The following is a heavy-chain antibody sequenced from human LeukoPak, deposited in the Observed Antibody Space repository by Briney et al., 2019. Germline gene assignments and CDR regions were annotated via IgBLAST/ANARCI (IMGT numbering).Heavy chain of an antibody. CDR1: GFTFSSYA. D-gene: IGHD2-15*01. J-gene: IGHJ4*02. CDR3: VKDLAVAATPILDY. CDR2: ISSNGGST. V-gene: IGHV3-64D*06. Sequence: GGSLRLSCSASGFTFSSYAMHWVRQATGKGLEYVSAISSNGGSTYYADSVKGRFTISRDNSKNTLYLQMSSLRAEDTAVYYCVKDLAVAATPILDYWGQGTLVTVSS.